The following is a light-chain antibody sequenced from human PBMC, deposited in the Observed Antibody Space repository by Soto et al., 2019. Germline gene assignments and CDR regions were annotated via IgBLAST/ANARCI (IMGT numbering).Light chain of an antibody. CDR2: GAS. J-gene: IGKJ4*01. Sequence: DIQMTQSPSSLSASVGDRVTITCRASQDIGSQLAWYQQKPEKAPKSLIYGASSLQIGVPSRFSGSGSGTDFTLTITSLQPEDFATYYCQQSKSYPLTFGGGTKVEIK. CDR1: QDIGSQ. CDR3: QQSKSYPLT. V-gene: IGKV1D-16*01.